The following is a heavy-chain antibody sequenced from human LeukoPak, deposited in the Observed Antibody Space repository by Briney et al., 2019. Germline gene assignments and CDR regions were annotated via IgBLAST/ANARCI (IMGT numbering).Heavy chain of an antibody. CDR1: GYTFTSYD. J-gene: IGHJ4*02. D-gene: IGHD1-26*01. CDR3: ARMVHRWELLLGLNYFDY. CDR2: MNPNSGNT. Sequence: GASVKVSCKASGYTFTSYDINWVRQATGQGLEWMGWMNPNSGNTGYAQKFQGRVTITRNTSISTAYMELSSLRSEDTAVYYCARMVHRWELLLGLNYFDYWGQGTLVTVSS. V-gene: IGHV1-8*03.